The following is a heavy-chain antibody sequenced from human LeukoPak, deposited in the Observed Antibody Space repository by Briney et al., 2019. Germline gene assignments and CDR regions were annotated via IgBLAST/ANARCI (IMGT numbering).Heavy chain of an antibody. Sequence: GGSLRLSCAASGFIVSSNFMSWVRQAPGKGLEWVSVIHNAGTTYADSVKGRFTISRDSSKNTVNLQMNSLRGEDTAVYYCARDLGYSSDYWGQGTLVTVSS. J-gene: IGHJ4*02. D-gene: IGHD6-13*01. V-gene: IGHV3-66*01. CDR3: ARDLGYSSDY. CDR2: IHNAGTT. CDR1: GFIVSSNF.